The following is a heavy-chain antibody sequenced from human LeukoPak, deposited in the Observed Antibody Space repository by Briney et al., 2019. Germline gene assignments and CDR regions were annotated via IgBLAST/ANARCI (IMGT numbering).Heavy chain of an antibody. CDR2: ISGSGGST. J-gene: IGHJ5*02. CDR3: AKVPAAVAGIRGGRLGRSWFDP. V-gene: IGHV3-23*01. D-gene: IGHD6-19*01. Sequence: GGSLRLSCAASGFTFSSYAMSWVRQAPGKGLEWVSAISGSGGSTYYADSVKGRFTISRDNSKNTLYLQMNSLRAEDTAVYYCAKVPAAVAGIRGGRLGRSWFDPWGQGTLVTVSS. CDR1: GFTFSSYA.